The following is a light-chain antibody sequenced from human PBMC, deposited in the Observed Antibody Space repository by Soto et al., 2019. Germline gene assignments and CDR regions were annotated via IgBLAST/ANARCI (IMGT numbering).Light chain of an antibody. J-gene: IGLJ2*01. CDR3: SSYTSSSTPVI. CDR1: SSDVGGYNY. CDR2: DVS. Sequence: QSVLTQPASVSGSPGQSITISCTGTSSDVGGYNYVSWYQQHPGKAPKLMIYDVSHRPSGVSNRFSGSKSGNTASLTISGRQAEDEADYYCSSYTSSSTPVIFGGGTQLTVL. V-gene: IGLV2-14*01.